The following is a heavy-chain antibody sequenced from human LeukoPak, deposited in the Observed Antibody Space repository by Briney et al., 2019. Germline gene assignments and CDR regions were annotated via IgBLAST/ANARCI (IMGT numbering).Heavy chain of an antibody. D-gene: IGHD6-13*01. CDR3: ARDPRRISSSFRVLGY. J-gene: IGHJ4*02. V-gene: IGHV7-4-1*02. CDR1: GYTFTSYA. Sequence: ASVKVSCNASGYTFTSYAMNWVRQAPGQGLEWMGWINTNTGNPTYAQGFTGRFVFSLDTSVSTAYLQISSLKAEDTAVYYCARDPRRISSSFRVLGYWGQGTLVTVSS. CDR2: INTNTGNP.